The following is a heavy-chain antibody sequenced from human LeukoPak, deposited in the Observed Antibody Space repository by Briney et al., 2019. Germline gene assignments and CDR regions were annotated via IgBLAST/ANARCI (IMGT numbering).Heavy chain of an antibody. D-gene: IGHD3-10*01. CDR1: GYTFTSYY. CDR3: ARDRYYGSGSFPLRYNWFDP. Sequence: ASVKVSCKASGYTFTSYYMHWVRQAPGQGPEWMGIINPSGGSTSYAQKFQGRVTMTRDMSTSTVYMGLSSLRSEDTAVYYCARDRYYGSGSFPLRYNWFDPWGQGTLVTVSS. CDR2: INPSGGST. V-gene: IGHV1-46*01. J-gene: IGHJ5*02.